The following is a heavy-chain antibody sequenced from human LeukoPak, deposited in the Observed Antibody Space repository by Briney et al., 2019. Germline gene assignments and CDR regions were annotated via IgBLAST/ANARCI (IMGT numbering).Heavy chain of an antibody. J-gene: IGHJ4*02. CDR2: IYYSGST. CDR1: GGSISSYY. V-gene: IGHV4-59*01. CDR3: ARGGYYDYAGFDY. Sequence: PSETLSLTCTVSGGSISSYYWSWIRQPPGKGLEWIGYIYYSGSTNYNPSLKSRVTISVDTSKNQFSLKLSSVTAADTAVYYCARGGYYDYAGFDYWGQGTLVTVSS. D-gene: IGHD3-22*01.